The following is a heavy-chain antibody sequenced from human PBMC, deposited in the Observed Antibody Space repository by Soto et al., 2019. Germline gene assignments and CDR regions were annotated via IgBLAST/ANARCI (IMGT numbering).Heavy chain of an antibody. V-gene: IGHV3-11*05. CDR1: GFTFSDYY. CDR2: ITGSSDYT. Sequence: QVQLVESGGGLVRPGGSLRLSCAACGFTFSDYYMTWIRQAPGKGLEWVSYITGSSDYTNYADSVKGRFTISRDNVKNSLYLQMNSLRAEDTAVYYCAREYYYGMDVWGQGTTVTVSS. J-gene: IGHJ6*02. CDR3: AREYYYGMDV.